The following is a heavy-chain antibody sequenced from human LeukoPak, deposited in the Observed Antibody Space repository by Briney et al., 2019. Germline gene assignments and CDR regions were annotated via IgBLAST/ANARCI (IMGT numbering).Heavy chain of an antibody. Sequence: QPGGPLRLSCGASGLPVCYNYVSWVRQAPGKGLEGVSLIYSGGSTRHADSVKRRFTISRDNSKNTLYLQMNSLRVEDTAVYYCARGPTVTAPGHWGQGTLVTVSS. CDR1: GLPVCYNY. V-gene: IGHV3-53*01. J-gene: IGHJ1*01. CDR2: IYSGGST. CDR3: ARGPTVTAPGH.